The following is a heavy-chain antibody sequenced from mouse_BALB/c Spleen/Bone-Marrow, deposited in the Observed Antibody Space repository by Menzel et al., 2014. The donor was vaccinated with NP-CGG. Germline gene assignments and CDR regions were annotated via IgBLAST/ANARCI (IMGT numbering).Heavy chain of an antibody. CDR2: INPDSSTI. CDR3: ERLGYYASFAY. CDR1: GFEFSRYW. D-gene: IGHD1-1*01. J-gene: IGHJ3*01. Sequence: EVQRVESGGGLVQPGGSLKLSCAASGFEFSRYWMGWVRQAPGKGLEWIGEINPDSSTINYTPNLKDKFIISRDNATNPLYLQMSKARLEDKDLSYYERLGYYASFAYWGQGTLVTVSA. V-gene: IGHV4-1*02.